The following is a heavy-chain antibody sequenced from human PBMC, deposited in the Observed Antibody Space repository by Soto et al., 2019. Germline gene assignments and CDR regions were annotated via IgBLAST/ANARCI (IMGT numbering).Heavy chain of an antibody. J-gene: IGHJ4*02. Sequence: QVQLVQSGAEVRQPASSVKVSCKTSGATFSSYAITWVRQAPGQGLEWMGGIVPTVDTSTYAQKFQGRVTXXEXXFTNTVYMELSSLRSDDTAVYYCVRVVAIPGYPDNWCQGTLVTVSS. CDR2: IVPTVDTS. CDR3: VRVVAIPGYPDN. V-gene: IGHV1-69*12. CDR1: GATFSSYA. D-gene: IGHD5-12*01.